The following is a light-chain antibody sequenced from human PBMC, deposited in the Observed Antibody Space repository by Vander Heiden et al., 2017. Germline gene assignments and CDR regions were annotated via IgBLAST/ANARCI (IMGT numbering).Light chain of an antibody. CDR1: QGIRND. CDR2: SAS. Sequence: DIQMTQSPSSLSASVGERVTITCRASQGIRNDLGWYQQKPGKAPKLLIYSASSLQSGVPSRFSGSGSVTEFTLTISRLQPEDFATYYCPHLNSFPISFGQGTPLDIK. CDR3: PHLNSFPIS. J-gene: IGKJ5*01. V-gene: IGKV1-17*01.